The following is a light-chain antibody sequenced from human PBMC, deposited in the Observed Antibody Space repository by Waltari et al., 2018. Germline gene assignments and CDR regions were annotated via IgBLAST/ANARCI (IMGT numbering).Light chain of an antibody. Sequence: QSVLTQPPSVSAAPGQRVTISCSGGSSTIGNYYVSWYRQFPGTAPKLLIYENTERPFVISGRFSGSKSGTAATLDITGLQAGDEADYYCGTCDSSMSGAVFGGGTHLTVL. J-gene: IGLJ7*01. V-gene: IGLV1-51*02. CDR3: GTCDSSMSGAV. CDR2: ENT. CDR1: SSTIGNYY.